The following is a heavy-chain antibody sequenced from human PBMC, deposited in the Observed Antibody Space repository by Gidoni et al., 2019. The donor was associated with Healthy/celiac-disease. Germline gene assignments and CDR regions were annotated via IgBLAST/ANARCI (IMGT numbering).Heavy chain of an antibody. CDR3: ARGPDYYDSSAPGWDAFDI. D-gene: IGHD3-22*01. Sequence: QVQLVESGGGVGQPGRSLRLSCAACGFTFRSYPMHWVRQATGKGLEWVAVISYDGSNKYYADSVKGRFTISRDNSKNTLYLQMNSLRAEDTAVYYCARGPDYYDSSAPGWDAFDIWGQGTMVTVSS. CDR1: GFTFRSYP. J-gene: IGHJ3*02. CDR2: ISYDGSNK. V-gene: IGHV3-30-3*01.